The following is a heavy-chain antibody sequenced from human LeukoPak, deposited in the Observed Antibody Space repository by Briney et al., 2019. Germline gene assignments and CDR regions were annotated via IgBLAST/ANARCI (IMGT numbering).Heavy chain of an antibody. CDR1: GGTFSSYA. J-gene: IGHJ5*02. CDR3: ARGGLGTVGYCSGGSCYPSNWFDP. CDR2: IIPIFGTA. V-gene: IGHV1-69*13. D-gene: IGHD2-15*01. Sequence: SVKVSCKASGGTFSSYAISWVRQAPGQGLEWMGGIIPIFGTANYAQKFQGRVTITADESTSTAYMGLSSLRSEATAVYYCARGGLGTVGYCSGGSCYPSNWFDPWGQGTLVTVSS.